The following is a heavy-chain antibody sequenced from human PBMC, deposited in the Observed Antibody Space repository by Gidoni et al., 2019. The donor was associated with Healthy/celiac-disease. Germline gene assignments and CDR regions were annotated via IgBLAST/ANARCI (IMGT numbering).Heavy chain of an antibody. V-gene: IGHV3-33*01. CDR3: ARDSLEWELPYYYYGMDV. CDR2: IWYDGSNK. D-gene: IGHD1-26*01. Sequence: QVQLVEYGGGVVQPGRSLRISCAASGFTFSSYGMHWVRPAPGKGLEWVVVIWYDGSNKYYADSVKGRFTISRDNSKNTLYLQMNSLRAEDTAVYYCARDSLEWELPYYYYGMDVWGQGTTVTVSS. J-gene: IGHJ6*02. CDR1: GFTFSSYG.